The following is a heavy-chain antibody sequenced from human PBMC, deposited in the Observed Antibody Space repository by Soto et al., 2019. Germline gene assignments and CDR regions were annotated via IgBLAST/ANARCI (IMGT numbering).Heavy chain of an antibody. CDR3: AKDRPTTSSSKMDV. CDR2: IWYDGNSK. D-gene: IGHD6-6*01. J-gene: IGHJ6*04. V-gene: IGHV3-33*06. Sequence: PGGSLRLSCAASGFTFSSYGMHWVRHAPGKGLEWVAAIWYDGNSKYYADSVKGRFTISRDNSKNTMYLQMDSLRAEDTAVYYCAKDRPTTSSSKMDVWGKGTTVTVSS. CDR1: GFTFSSYG.